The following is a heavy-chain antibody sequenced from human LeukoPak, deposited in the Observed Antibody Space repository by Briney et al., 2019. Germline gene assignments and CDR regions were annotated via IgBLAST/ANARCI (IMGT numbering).Heavy chain of an antibody. CDR2: ISSSSSYI. J-gene: IGHJ4*02. V-gene: IGHV3-21*01. D-gene: IGHD2-8*01. CDR1: GFTFSSYS. CDR3: ARESVTNRYCTNGVCSAGY. Sequence: GGSLRLSCAASGFTFSSYSMNWVRQAPGKGLEWVSSISSSSSYIYYADSVKGRFTISRDNAKNSLYLQMNSLRAEDTAVYYCARESVTNRYCTNGVCSAGYWGQGTLVTVSS.